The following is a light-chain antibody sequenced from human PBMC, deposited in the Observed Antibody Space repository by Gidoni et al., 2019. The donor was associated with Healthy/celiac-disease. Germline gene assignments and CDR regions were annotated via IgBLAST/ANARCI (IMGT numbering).Light chain of an antibody. CDR1: QSISSW. CDR3: QQYNSYPQT. J-gene: IGKJ1*01. CDR2: KAS. Sequence: DIQMTQSPSTLSASVGDSVTITCRASQSISSWLAWYQQKPGKAPKLLIYKASSVESGGPSRFSGSGSGTEFTLTISSLQPDDFATYYCQQYNSYPQTFGQGTKVEIK. V-gene: IGKV1-5*03.